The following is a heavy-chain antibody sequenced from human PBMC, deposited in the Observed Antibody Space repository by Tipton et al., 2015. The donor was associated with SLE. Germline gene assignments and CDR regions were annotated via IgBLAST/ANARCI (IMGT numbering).Heavy chain of an antibody. CDR2: IYTSGST. J-gene: IGHJ4*02. CDR3: ARDLDVVVAARFDY. D-gene: IGHD2-15*01. Sequence: LRLSCTVSGGSISSGSYYWSWIRQPAGKGLEWIGHIYTSGSTNYNPSLKSRVTISVDTTKNQFSLKLSSVTAADTAVYYCARDLDVVVAARFDYWGQGTLVTVSS. V-gene: IGHV4-61*09. CDR1: GGSISSGSYY.